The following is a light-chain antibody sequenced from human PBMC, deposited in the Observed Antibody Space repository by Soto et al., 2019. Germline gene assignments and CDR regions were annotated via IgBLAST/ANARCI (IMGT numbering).Light chain of an antibody. J-gene: IGKJ2*01. CDR3: QQYYTTPYT. CDR1: HSLLYNSSHY. V-gene: IGKV4-1*01. CDR2: WTS. Sequence: VVTPFPDSLTVSLGERAAIDCKSSHSLLYNSSHYLAWYQQKPGQPPKLLIYWTSTRESGVPARFSGSGSGTNFTLTISDLQAEDAAVYYCQQYYTTPYTFGQGTKLAI.